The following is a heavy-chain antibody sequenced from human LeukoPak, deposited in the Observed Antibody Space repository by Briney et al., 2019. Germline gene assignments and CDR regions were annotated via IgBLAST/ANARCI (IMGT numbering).Heavy chain of an antibody. V-gene: IGHV4-30-2*01. CDR1: GGSISSGGYY. CDR3: ARRGWGLTIVGATTGAFDI. Sequence: PSETLSLTCTVSGGSISSGGYYWSWIRQPPGKGLEWIGYIYHSGSTYYNPSLKSRVTISVDRSKNQFSLKLSSVTAADTAVYYCARRGWGLTIVGATTGAFDIWGQGTMVTVSS. J-gene: IGHJ3*02. CDR2: IYHSGST. D-gene: IGHD1-26*01.